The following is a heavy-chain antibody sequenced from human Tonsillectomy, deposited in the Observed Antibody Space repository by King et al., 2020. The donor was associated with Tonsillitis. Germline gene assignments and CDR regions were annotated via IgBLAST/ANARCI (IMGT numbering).Heavy chain of an antibody. D-gene: IGHD5-24*01. Sequence: QLVQSGAEVKKPGESLKISCKGSGYSYTSYWIGWVRQMPGKGLEWMGIIYPGDSDTRYSPSFQGQVTISADKSIRTAYLQWSSLKASDTAMYYCARPSRDGYNVGPNDAFEVWGQGTKVTVSS. CDR2: IYPGDSDT. CDR1: GYSYTSYW. J-gene: IGHJ3*01. CDR3: ARPSRDGYNVGPNDAFEV. V-gene: IGHV5-51*01.